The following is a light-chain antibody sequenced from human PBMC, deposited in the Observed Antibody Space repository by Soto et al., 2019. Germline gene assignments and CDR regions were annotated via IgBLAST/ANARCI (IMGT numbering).Light chain of an antibody. J-gene: IGKJ1*01. CDR1: QTIRSNY. V-gene: IGKV3-20*01. CDR2: GAS. Sequence: ETVLTQSPGTLSLSPGERATLSCQASQTIRSNYLAWYRQTPGQAPRLLIYGASNWATGIADRFSGSGSGTDFTLIISSLEPEDFAPYYCQQYGSPPWTFGEGTKVEIK. CDR3: QQYGSPPWT.